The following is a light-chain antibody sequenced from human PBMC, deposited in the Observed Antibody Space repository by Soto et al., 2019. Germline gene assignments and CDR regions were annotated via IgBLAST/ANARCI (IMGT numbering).Light chain of an antibody. V-gene: IGKV1-5*01. CDR1: QSISSW. Sequence: DIQMTQSPSTLSASLGDRVTITFRASQSISSWLAWYQQKPGKAPKLLIYDASSLESGVPSRFSGSGSGTEFTLTISSLQPDDFATYCCQHYGGMWTFGQGTKVDIK. CDR3: QHYGGMWT. CDR2: DAS. J-gene: IGKJ1*01.